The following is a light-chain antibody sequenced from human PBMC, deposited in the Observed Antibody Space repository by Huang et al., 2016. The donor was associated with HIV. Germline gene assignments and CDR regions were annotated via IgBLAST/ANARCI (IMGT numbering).Light chain of an antibody. CDR1: HSITNDY. J-gene: IGKJ1*01. CDR2: GAS. CDR3: QQYGSSRGT. Sequence: EIVLTQSPATLSLSPGERATLSCRASHSITNDYWAWYHQKPGQPPRLLIYGASTRATGIPDRFSGSGSGTEFTLTINRLEPEDFAVYYCQQYGSSRGTFGQGTKVEIK. V-gene: IGKV3-20*01.